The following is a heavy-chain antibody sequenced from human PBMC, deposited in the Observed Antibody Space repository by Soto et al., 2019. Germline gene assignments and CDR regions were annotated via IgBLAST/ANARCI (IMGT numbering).Heavy chain of an antibody. J-gene: IGHJ3*02. CDR1: GGTFSTYA. V-gene: IGHV1-69*06. D-gene: IGHD6-6*01. Sequence: QVQLVQSGAEVKKPGSSVKVSCKASGGTFSTYAINWVRQAPGQGLEWMGGIIPIFGTANYAHKFQGRVTITADKSTSTAYMELNSLRSEDTAVYYCARDRVLEYYSTSSYGSWAFDIWGQGTMVTVSS. CDR3: ARDRVLEYYSTSSYGSWAFDI. CDR2: IIPIFGTA.